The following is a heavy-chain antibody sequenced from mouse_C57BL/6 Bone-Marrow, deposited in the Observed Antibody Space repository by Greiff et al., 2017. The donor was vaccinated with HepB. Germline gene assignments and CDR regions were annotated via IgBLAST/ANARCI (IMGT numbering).Heavy chain of an antibody. Sequence: EVKLEESGGGLVQPKGSLKLSCAASGFSFNTYAMNWVRQAPGKGLEWVARIRSKSNNYATYYADSVKDRFTISRDDSESMLYLQMNNLKTEDTAMYYCVRLRGTVVGMDYWGQGTSVTVSS. CDR3: VRLRGTVVGMDY. J-gene: IGHJ4*01. CDR1: GFSFNTYA. CDR2: IRSKSNNYAT. V-gene: IGHV10-1*01. D-gene: IGHD1-1*01.